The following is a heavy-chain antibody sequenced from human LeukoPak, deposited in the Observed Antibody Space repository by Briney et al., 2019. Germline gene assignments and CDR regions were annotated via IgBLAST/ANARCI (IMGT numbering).Heavy chain of an antibody. V-gene: IGHV4-59*01. CDR3: ARDGSGSPIPEGWFDP. J-gene: IGHJ5*02. CDR1: GGFISSYY. Sequence: KSSETLSLTCTVSGGFISSYYWSWIRQPPGKGLEWIGYIYYSGSTNYNPSLKSRVTISVDTSKNQFSLKLSSVTAADTAVYYCARDGSGSPIPEGWFDPWGQGTLVTVSS. CDR2: IYYSGST. D-gene: IGHD3-10*01.